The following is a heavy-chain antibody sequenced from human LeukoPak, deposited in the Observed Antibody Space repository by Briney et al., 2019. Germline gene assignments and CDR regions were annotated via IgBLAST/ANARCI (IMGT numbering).Heavy chain of an antibody. V-gene: IGHV3-21*01. D-gene: IGHD1-26*01. J-gene: IGHJ6*03. CDR1: GFTFSSYS. Sequence: GGSLRLSCAASGFTFSSYSMNWVRQAPGKGLEWVSSISSSSSYIYYADSVKGRFTISRDNAKNSLYLQMNSLRAEDTAVYYCARIKGIVGAKAPYYYYYMDVWGKGTTVTVSS. CDR2: ISSSSSYI. CDR3: ARIKGIVGAKAPYYYYYMDV.